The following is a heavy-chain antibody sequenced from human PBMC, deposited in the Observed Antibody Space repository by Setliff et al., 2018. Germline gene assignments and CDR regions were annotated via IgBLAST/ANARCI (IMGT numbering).Heavy chain of an antibody. CDR2: ISPYSGES. CDR3: TRSRGPRVVLAADFDF. D-gene: IGHD3-16*01. Sequence: ASVKVSCKTSGYTFNTFGISWVRQAPGQGLEWMGWISPYSGESNYAQKFQDRLTVTADTSTKTTYMELRSLTSDDTAVYFCTRSRGPRVVLAADFDFWGQGTLVTVSS. J-gene: IGHJ4*02. CDR1: GYTFNTFG. V-gene: IGHV1-18*01.